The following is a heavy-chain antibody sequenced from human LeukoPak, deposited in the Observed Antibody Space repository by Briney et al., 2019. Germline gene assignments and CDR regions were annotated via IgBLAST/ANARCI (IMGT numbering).Heavy chain of an antibody. Sequence: SQTLSLTYAISGHIDPSNNHTWNSITQTPSRGLEWLRRTQYKPTWYNDYAVSVRPRITHNPDTTKNQFSLHLNSVTPEDTAVYYCARRLTQYDCFDPWGQGILVTVSS. J-gene: IGHJ5*02. CDR1: GHIDPSNNHT. CDR2: TQYKPTWYN. V-gene: IGHV6-1*01. D-gene: IGHD2-2*01. CDR3: ARRLTQYDCFDP.